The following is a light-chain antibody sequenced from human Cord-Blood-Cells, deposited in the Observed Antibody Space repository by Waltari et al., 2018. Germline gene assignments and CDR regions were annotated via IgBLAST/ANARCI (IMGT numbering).Light chain of an antibody. J-gene: IGLJ2*01. CDR2: EGS. Sequence: QSALTQPAPVSGSPGQSITISCPGTSSDAGSYTLVPCSQQHPGKAPKLMIYEGSKRPSGVSKRFSGSKSGNTASLTISGLQAEDEADYYCCSYAGSSTHVVFGGGTKLTVL. V-gene: IGLV2-23*01. CDR1: SSDAGSYTL. CDR3: CSYAGSSTHVV.